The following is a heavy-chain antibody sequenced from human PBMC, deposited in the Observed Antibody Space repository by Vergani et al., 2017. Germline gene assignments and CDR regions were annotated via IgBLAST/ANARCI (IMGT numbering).Heavy chain of an antibody. CDR1: GYSISSGYY. CDR3: ARADILTGYYTPYFDY. J-gene: IGHJ4*02. V-gene: IGHV4-38-2*01. CDR2: IYHSGST. Sequence: QVQLQESAPGLVKPSETLSLTCAVSGYSISSGYYWGWIRQPPGKGLEWIGSIYHSGSTYYSPSLKSRVTISVDTSNNQFSLKLSSVTAADTAVYYCARADILTGYYTPYFDYWGQGTLVTVSS. D-gene: IGHD3-9*01.